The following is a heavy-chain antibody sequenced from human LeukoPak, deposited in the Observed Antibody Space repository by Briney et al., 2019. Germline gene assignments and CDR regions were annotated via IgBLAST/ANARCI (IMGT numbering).Heavy chain of an antibody. V-gene: IGHV1-18*04. D-gene: IGHD2-2*01. CDR2: IGAYNGNT. J-gene: IGHJ5*02. Sequence: GASVKVSCKASGYTFTSYGISWVRQAPGQGLEWMGWIGAYNGNTNYAQKLQGRVTMTTDTSTSTAYMELRSLRSDDTAVYYCAREGYCSSTSCYWFDPWGQGTLVTVSS. CDR1: GYTFTSYG. CDR3: AREGYCSSTSCYWFDP.